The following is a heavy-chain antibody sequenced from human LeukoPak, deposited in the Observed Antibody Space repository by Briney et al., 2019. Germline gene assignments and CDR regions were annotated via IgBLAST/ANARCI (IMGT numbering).Heavy chain of an antibody. CDR1: GFTFSSYG. D-gene: IGHD1-26*01. Sequence: RSLRLSCAASGFTFSSYGMHWVRQAPGKGLEWVAVISYDGSNKYYADSVKGRFTISRDNSKNTLYLQMNSLRAEDTAVYYCAKEWELHPFDYWGQGTLVTVSS. V-gene: IGHV3-30*18. CDR3: AKEWELHPFDY. J-gene: IGHJ4*02. CDR2: ISYDGSNK.